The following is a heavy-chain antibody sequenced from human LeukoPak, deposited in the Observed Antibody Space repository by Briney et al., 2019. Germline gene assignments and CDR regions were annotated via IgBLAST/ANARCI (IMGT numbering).Heavy chain of an antibody. V-gene: IGHV4-39*01. CDR3: ARREFSSSSVSGAFDI. Sequence: SETLSLTCTVSGGSISSSSYYWGWIRQPPGKGLEWIGSICYSGSTYYNPSLKSRVTISVDTSKNQFSLKLSSVTAADTAVYYCARREFSSSSVSGAFDIWGQGTMVTVSS. D-gene: IGHD6-13*01. CDR2: ICYSGST. J-gene: IGHJ3*02. CDR1: GGSISSSSYY.